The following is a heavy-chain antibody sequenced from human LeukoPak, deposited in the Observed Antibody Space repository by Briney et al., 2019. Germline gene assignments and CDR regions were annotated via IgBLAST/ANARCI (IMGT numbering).Heavy chain of an antibody. CDR3: AKTRGEKGYFDY. CDR1: GFTFSNYG. V-gene: IGHV3-23*01. D-gene: IGHD3-16*01. J-gene: IGHJ4*02. Sequence: GGSLRLSCAASGFTFSNYGMSWVRQAPGKGLEWISAISGSGGSTYYADSVKGRFTISRDNSKNTLYLQMNSLRAEDTAVYYCAKTRGEKGYFDYWGQGTLVTVSS. CDR2: ISGSGGST.